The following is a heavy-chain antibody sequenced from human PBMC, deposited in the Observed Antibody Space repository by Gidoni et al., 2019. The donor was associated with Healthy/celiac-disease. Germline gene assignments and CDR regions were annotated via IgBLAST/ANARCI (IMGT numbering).Heavy chain of an antibody. CDR1: GFTFSSYA. Sequence: EVQLLESGGGLVQPGGPLRLSCAASGFTFSSYAMSWFRQAPGKGLEWVSAISGSGGSTYYADSVKGRFTISRDNSKNTLYLQMNSLRAEDTAVYYCAKDHGLGATMYYFDYWGQGTLVTVSS. V-gene: IGHV3-23*01. J-gene: IGHJ4*02. CDR3: AKDHGLGATMYYFDY. CDR2: ISGSGGST. D-gene: IGHD1-26*01.